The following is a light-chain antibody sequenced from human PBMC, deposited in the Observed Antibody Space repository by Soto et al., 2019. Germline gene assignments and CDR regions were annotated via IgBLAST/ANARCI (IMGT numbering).Light chain of an antibody. CDR2: AAS. V-gene: IGKV3-20*01. J-gene: IGKJ2*01. Sequence: EIVLTQSPGTLSLSPGERATLSCRASRSFASSYLAWYQQKPGQAPRLLIYAASNRATGIPDRFSGSGSATDFTLTISRLEPEDSAVYYCQQYGISPDTFGQGTKLEIK. CDR3: QQYGISPDT. CDR1: RSFASSY.